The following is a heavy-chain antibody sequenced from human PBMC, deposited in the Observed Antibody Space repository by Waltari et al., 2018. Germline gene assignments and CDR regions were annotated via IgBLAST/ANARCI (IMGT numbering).Heavy chain of an antibody. J-gene: IGHJ4*02. CDR2: VIQSCGST. D-gene: IGHD2-2*01. V-gene: IGHV3-23*01. Sequence: EVQLLESGGGLVQPGGSLRLSRTGSGFTFDNYDMSWVRQPPGKGLECVFVIQSCGSTYYSDSVRGRFTVSRESLRSTMFLQMDGLTLADTAVYYCTRDWDYQDRNREYWGQGTLVTVSS. CDR3: TRDWDYQDRNREY. CDR1: GFTFDNYD.